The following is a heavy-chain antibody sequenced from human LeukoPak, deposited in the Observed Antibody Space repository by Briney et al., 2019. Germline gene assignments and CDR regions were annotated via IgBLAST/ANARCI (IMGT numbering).Heavy chain of an antibody. Sequence: ASVKVSCKASGYTFTSYGISWVRQAPGQGLEWMGWISAYNGNTNYAQKLQGRVTMTTDTSTSTAYMELRSLRSDDTAVYYCARHGSYYNGPLPLDYWGQGTLVTVSS. V-gene: IGHV1-18*01. D-gene: IGHD3-10*01. CDR1: GYTFTSYG. J-gene: IGHJ4*02. CDR3: ARHGSYYNGPLPLDY. CDR2: ISAYNGNT.